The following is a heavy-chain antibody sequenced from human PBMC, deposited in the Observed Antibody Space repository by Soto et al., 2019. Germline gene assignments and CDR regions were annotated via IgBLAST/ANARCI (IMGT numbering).Heavy chain of an antibody. CDR3: ARVPGSL. D-gene: IGHD3-10*01. V-gene: IGHV3-66*01. J-gene: IGHJ4*02. CDR2: IYSGGST. CDR1: GFSVSSNY. Sequence: DVQLVESGGGLVQPGGSLRLSCAASGFSVSSNYVSWVRQAPGKGLEWVSFIYSGGSTYSADSVKGRFNISRDNSMNTMYLKMNSLRAEVTAVYYCARVPGSLWGQGTLVTVSS.